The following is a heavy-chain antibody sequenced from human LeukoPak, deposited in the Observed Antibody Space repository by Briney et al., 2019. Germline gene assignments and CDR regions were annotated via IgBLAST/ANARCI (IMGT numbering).Heavy chain of an antibody. D-gene: IGHD5-18*01. V-gene: IGHV3-21*01. Sequence: PGGSLRLSCAASGFTFSSYSMNWVRQAPGKGLEWVSSISSSSSYIYYADSVKGRFTISRDNAKNSLYLQMNSLRAEDTAVYYCAKAAGGYSFYYYYGMDVWGQGTTVTVSS. CDR2: ISSSSSYI. CDR3: AKAAGGYSFYYYYGMDV. J-gene: IGHJ6*02. CDR1: GFTFSSYS.